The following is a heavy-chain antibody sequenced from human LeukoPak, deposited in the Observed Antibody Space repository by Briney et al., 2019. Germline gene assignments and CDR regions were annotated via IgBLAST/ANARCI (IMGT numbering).Heavy chain of an antibody. Sequence: GGSLRLSCSASGFTFSSYAMHWVRQAPGKGLEYVSAIGSNGDKTYSADSVKGRFTISRDNSKNTLYLQMGSLRAEDTAVYYCVIFKGYNYGDDYWGQGTLVTVSS. J-gene: IGHJ4*02. CDR2: IGSNGDKT. CDR1: GFTFSSYA. D-gene: IGHD5-18*01. CDR3: VIFKGYNYGDDY. V-gene: IGHV3-64D*06.